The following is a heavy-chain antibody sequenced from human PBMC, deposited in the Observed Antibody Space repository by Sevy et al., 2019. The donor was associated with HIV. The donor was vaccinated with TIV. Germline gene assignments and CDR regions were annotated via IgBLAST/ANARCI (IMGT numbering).Heavy chain of an antibody. CDR2: IYPGDSDT. CDR3: ARHVAGGDYYYGMDV. D-gene: IGHD6-19*01. Sequence: GESLKISCKGSGYSFTSYWIGWVRQMPGKGLEWMGIIYPGDSDTRYSPSFQGQVTISADKSISTAYLQGSSLKASDTAMYYCARHVAGGDYYYGMDVWGQGTTVTVSS. CDR1: GYSFTSYW. V-gene: IGHV5-51*01. J-gene: IGHJ6*02.